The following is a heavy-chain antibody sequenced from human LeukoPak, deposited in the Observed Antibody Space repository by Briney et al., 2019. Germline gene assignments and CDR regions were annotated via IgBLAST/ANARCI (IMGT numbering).Heavy chain of an antibody. Sequence: GGSLRLSCAASGFTFSSYSMNWVRQAPGKGLEWVSYISSHSRTIYYADSVKGRFTISRDNAKNSLYLQMKSLRDEDTAVYYCARYGSGTSYITNYFDYWGQGTLVTVSS. J-gene: IGHJ4*02. CDR2: ISSHSRTI. D-gene: IGHD3-10*01. CDR3: ARYGSGTSYITNYFDY. CDR1: GFTFSSYS. V-gene: IGHV3-48*02.